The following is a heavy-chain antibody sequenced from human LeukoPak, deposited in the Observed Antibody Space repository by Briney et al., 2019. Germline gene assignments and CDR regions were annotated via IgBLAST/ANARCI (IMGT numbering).Heavy chain of an antibody. D-gene: IGHD3-22*01. J-gene: IGHJ4*02. CDR1: GFTFSSYS. CDR3: ARDREGYYTDY. V-gene: IGHV3-48*04. Sequence: GGSLRLSCAASGFTFSSYSMNWVRQAPGKGLEWISYISSSGTTIYYADSVKGRFTISRDNAKNSLYLQMNSLRAEDTAVYYCARDREGYYTDYWGQGTLVTVSS. CDR2: ISSSGTTI.